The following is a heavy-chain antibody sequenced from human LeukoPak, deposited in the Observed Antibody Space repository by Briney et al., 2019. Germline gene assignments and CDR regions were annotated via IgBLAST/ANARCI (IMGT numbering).Heavy chain of an antibody. D-gene: IGHD4-23*01. Sequence: SQTLSLTCTVSGGSIGSAGYYWSWIRQHPGKGLEWLGYIYYSGSTYYNPSLKSRVSISVDTSKNQFSLELSSVTAADTAVYYCARDNGGYANFDYWGQGTLVTVSS. J-gene: IGHJ4*02. CDR3: ARDNGGYANFDY. V-gene: IGHV4-31*03. CDR2: IYYSGST. CDR1: GGSIGSAGYY.